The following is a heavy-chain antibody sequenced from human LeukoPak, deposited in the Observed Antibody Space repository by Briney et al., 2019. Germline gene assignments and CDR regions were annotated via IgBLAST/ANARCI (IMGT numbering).Heavy chain of an antibody. D-gene: IGHD2-15*01. CDR1: GFSFISAS. CDR3: AKTRVSGGSRPFDY. V-gene: IGHV3-21*01. J-gene: IGHJ4*02. Sequence: PAGSLRLSCAASGFSFISASTNWVGQAPGKWPDWVSSISSSSSYIYYADSVKGRFTISRDNAKNSLYLQMNSLRAEDTAVYYCAKTRVSGGSRPFDYWGQGTLVTVSS. CDR2: ISSSSSYI.